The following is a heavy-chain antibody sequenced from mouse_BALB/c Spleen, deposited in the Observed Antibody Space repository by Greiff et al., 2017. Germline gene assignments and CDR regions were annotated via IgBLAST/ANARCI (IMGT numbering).Heavy chain of an antibody. J-gene: IGHJ3*01. V-gene: IGHV3-8*02. D-gene: IGHD2-3*01. CDR2: ISYSGST. CDR1: GDSITSGY. Sequence: EVKVVESGPSLVKPSQTLSLTCSVTGDSITSGYWNWIRKFPGNKLEYMGYISYSGSTYYNPSLKSRISITRDTSKNQYYLQLNSGTTEDTATYYCARENDDGYLAWFAYWGQGTLVTVSA. CDR3: ARENDDGYLAWFAY.